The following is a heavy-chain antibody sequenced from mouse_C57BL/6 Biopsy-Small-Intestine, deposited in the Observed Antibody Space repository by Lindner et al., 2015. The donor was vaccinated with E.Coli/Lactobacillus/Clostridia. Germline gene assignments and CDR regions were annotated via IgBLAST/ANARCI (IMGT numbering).Heavy chain of an antibody. Sequence: VQLRESGPGLAKPSQTLSLTCSVTGYSITSDYWNWTRKFPGNKLEYMGYISYSGSTYYNPSLKSRISITRDTSKNQYYLQLNSVTTEDTATYYCARYLGRGYWYFDVWGTGTTVTVSS. CDR3: ARYLGRGYWYFDV. J-gene: IGHJ1*03. CDR2: ISYSGST. CDR1: GYSITSDY. V-gene: IGHV3-8*01.